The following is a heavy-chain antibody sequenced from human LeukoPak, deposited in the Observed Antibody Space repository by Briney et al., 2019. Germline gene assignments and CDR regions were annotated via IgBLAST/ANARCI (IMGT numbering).Heavy chain of an antibody. CDR3: ARGVVDTAMAGIAVAVSGRYYFDY. CDR2: INHSGST. Sequence: SETLSLTCAVSGGSFSGYYWSWIRQPPGTGLEWIGEINHSGSTNYHPSLKSRVTISVDTSKNQFSLKLSSVTAADTAVYYCARGVVDTAMAGIAVAVSGRYYFDYWGQGTLVTVSS. CDR1: GGSFSGYY. J-gene: IGHJ4*02. V-gene: IGHV4-34*01. D-gene: IGHD5-18*01.